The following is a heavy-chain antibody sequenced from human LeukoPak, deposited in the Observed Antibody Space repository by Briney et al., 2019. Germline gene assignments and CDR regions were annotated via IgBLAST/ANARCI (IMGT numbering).Heavy chain of an antibody. CDR3: AKNIAAADSSGYYYYYMDV. V-gene: IGHV3-30*02. CDR1: GFTFSNYG. J-gene: IGHJ6*03. Sequence: GGSLRPSCAASGFTFSNYGMHWVRQTPGKGLEWVAFIRYDGSNKYYADSVKGRFTISRDNSKNTLYLQMNSLRAEDTAVYYCAKNIAAADSSGYYYYYMDVWGKGTTVTVSS. D-gene: IGHD6-13*01. CDR2: IRYDGSNK.